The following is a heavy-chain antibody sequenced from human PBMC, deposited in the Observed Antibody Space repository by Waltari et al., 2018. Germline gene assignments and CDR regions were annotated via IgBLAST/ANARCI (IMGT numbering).Heavy chain of an antibody. CDR1: GGSFSGYY. CDR2: INHSGST. Sequence: QVQLQQWGAGLLKPSETLSLTCAVYGGSFSGYYWSWIRQPPGKGLEWIGEINHSGSTNYNPSLKIRVTISVDTSKNQFSLKLSSVTAADTAVYYCARGEMITFGGVIVPYYYYGMDVWGQGTTVTVSS. D-gene: IGHD3-16*02. CDR3: ARGEMITFGGVIVPYYYYGMDV. J-gene: IGHJ6*02. V-gene: IGHV4-34*01.